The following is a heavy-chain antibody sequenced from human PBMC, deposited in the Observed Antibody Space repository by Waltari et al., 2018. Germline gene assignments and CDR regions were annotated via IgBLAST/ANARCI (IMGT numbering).Heavy chain of an antibody. CDR2: IYSGGST. J-gene: IGHJ5*02. CDR3: ARDRGGVLFDP. Sequence: EVQLVESGGGLIQPGGSLRLSCAASGFTVSSNYMRWVRQAPGKGLEWFSVIYSGGSTYYADSVKGRFTISRDNSKNTLYLQMNSLRAEDTSVYYCARDRGGVLFDPWGQGTLVTVSS. CDR1: GFTVSSNY. V-gene: IGHV3-53*01. D-gene: IGHD2-15*01.